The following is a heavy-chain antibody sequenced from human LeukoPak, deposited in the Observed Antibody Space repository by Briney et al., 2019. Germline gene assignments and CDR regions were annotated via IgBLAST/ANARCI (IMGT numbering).Heavy chain of an antibody. V-gene: IGHV1-8*01. CDR2: MNPNSDNT. Sequence: ASVKVSCKASGYTFTSYDINWVRQATGQGLEWMGWMNPNSDNTGYAQKFQGRVTMTRNTSISTAYMELSSLRSDDTAVFYCARDVGNYYYDGSGYYGPPLFDYWGQGTLVTVSS. J-gene: IGHJ4*02. CDR3: ARDVGNYYYDGSGYYGPPLFDY. D-gene: IGHD3-22*01. CDR1: GYTFTSYD.